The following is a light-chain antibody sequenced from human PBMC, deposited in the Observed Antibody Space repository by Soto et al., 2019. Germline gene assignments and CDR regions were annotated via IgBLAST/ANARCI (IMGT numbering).Light chain of an antibody. V-gene: IGKV1-33*01. Sequence: DIQMTQSPSSLSASVGDRVTITCQASQDIRTYLNWYQQKPGKAPKLLIYTTSDLQTGVSSRFSGGGSGTDFTFTISSLQPEDVATYYCQQYDNLPFTFGPGTKVDIK. CDR3: QQYDNLPFT. J-gene: IGKJ3*01. CDR2: TTS. CDR1: QDIRTY.